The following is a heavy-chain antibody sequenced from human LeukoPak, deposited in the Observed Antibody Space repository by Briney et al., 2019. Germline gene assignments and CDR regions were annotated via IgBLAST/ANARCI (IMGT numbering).Heavy chain of an antibody. CDR2: INPNSGGT. D-gene: IGHD3-22*01. Sequence: ASVKVSCKASGYTFTGYYMHWVRQAPGQGLEWMGRINPNSGGTNYAQKFQGRVTMTRDTSISTAYMELSRLRSDDTAVYYCARVYLYYDSSGYYARIGYWGQGTLVTVSS. CDR3: ARVYLYYDSSGYYARIGY. V-gene: IGHV1-2*06. J-gene: IGHJ4*02. CDR1: GYTFTGYY.